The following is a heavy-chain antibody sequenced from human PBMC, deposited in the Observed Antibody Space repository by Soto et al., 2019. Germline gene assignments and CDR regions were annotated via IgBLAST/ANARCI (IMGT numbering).Heavy chain of an antibody. V-gene: IGHV3-23*01. CDR1: GFTFSSYA. CDR3: AKHPSYSSGWYYFDY. D-gene: IGHD6-19*01. CDR2: ISGSGGST. J-gene: IGHJ4*02. Sequence: GGSLRLSCAASGFTFSSYAMSWVRQAPGKGLEWVSAISGSGGSTYYADSVKGRFTISRDNSKNTLYLQMNSLRAEDTAVYYCAKHPSYSSGWYYFDYWGQGTLVTVSS.